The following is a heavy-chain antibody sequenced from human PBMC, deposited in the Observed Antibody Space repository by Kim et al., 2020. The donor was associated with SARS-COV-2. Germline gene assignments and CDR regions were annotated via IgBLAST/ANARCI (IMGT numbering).Heavy chain of an antibody. Sequence: SDTRYSPSFQGPVTISADKSISTAYLQWSSLKASDTAMYYCARGYYGQYWGQGTLVTVSS. V-gene: IGHV5-51*01. CDR3: ARGYYGQY. D-gene: IGHD3-10*01. J-gene: IGHJ4*02. CDR2: SDT.